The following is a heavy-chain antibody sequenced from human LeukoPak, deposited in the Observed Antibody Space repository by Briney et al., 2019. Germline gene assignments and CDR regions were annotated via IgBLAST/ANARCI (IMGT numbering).Heavy chain of an antibody. V-gene: IGHV1-2*06. D-gene: IGHD2-21*02. J-gene: IGHJ4*02. Sequence: GASVKVSCKASGYTFTSYYMHWVRQAPGQGLEWMGRINPNGGGTNYAQKFQGRVTMTRDTSISTAYMELSRLRSDDTAVYYCARVGVYCGGDCYSRDGFDYWGQGTLVTVSS. CDR3: ARVGVYCGGDCYSRDGFDY. CDR2: INPNGGGT. CDR1: GYTFTSYY.